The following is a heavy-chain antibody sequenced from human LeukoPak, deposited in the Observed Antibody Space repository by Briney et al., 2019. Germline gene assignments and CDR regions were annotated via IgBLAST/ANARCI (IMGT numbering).Heavy chain of an antibody. Sequence: GGSLRLSCAASGFTFSSYVMHWVRQAPGKGLEWVAIIWYDGSNKYYADSVKGRFTISRDNSKNTLYLQMNSLRAEDTAVYYCASAGYYDSSGYYYLRGRAFELWGQGTMVTVSS. J-gene: IGHJ3*01. CDR3: ASAGYYDSSGYYYLRGRAFEL. CDR1: GFTFSSYV. D-gene: IGHD3-22*01. CDR2: IWYDGSNK. V-gene: IGHV3-33*01.